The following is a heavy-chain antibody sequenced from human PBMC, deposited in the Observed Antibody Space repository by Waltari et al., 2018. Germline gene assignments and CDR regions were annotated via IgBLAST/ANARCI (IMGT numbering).Heavy chain of an antibody. Sequence: QVQLVQSGAEVKKPGSSVKVSCKASGSTFSIYAFSWVRQSTGQVLEWMVGIISIFGTANYAQKFQGRVTITADESTSTAYMELSSLRSEDTAVYYCARYATDYFLYNWFDPWGQGTLVTVSS. CDR2: IISIFGTA. V-gene: IGHV1-69*12. D-gene: IGHD4-17*01. CDR1: GSTFSIYA. CDR3: ARYATDYFLYNWFDP. J-gene: IGHJ5*02.